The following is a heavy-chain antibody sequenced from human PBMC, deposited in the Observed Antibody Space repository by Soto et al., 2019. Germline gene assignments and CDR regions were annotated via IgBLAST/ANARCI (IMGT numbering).Heavy chain of an antibody. Sequence: SETLSLTCTVSGGSISSYYWSWIRQPPGKGLEWIGYIYYSGSTNYNPSLKSRVTISVDTSKNQFSLKLSSVTAADTAVYYCARANYDCIWGSYRLGAFDIWGQGTMVTVSS. D-gene: IGHD3-16*02. V-gene: IGHV4-59*01. J-gene: IGHJ3*02. CDR1: GGSISSYY. CDR2: IYYSGST. CDR3: ARANYDCIWGSYRLGAFDI.